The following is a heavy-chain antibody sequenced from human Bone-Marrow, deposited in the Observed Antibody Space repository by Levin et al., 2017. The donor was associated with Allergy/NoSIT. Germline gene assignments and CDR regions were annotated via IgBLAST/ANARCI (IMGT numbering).Heavy chain of an antibody. J-gene: IGHJ6*02. CDR2: IYYSGST. CDR3: ARYAQTSPTRNYGMDV. Sequence: SETLSLTCTVSGDSISRYYWSWIRQPPGKGLEWIGYIYYSGSTNYNPSLKSRVTISVDTSKNQFSLDLNFVTAADTAVYYCARYAQTSPTRNYGMDVWGQGTTVTVSS. CDR1: GDSISRYY. D-gene: IGHD2-2*01. V-gene: IGHV4-59*01.